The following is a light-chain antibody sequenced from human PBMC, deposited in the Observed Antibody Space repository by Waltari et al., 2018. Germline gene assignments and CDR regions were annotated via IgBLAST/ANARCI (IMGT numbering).Light chain of an antibody. V-gene: IGLV2-14*03. CDR2: DVT. Sequence: QSALTQPASVSGSPGQSITISCSGLGSAAGASASVSWHQHHPDKAPQVIIYDVTHRPSGVSDRFSASKSANTASLTISRLQPEDEADYYCSSQTLDGLVLFGGGTRLTVL. CDR1: GSAAGASAS. J-gene: IGLJ2*01. CDR3: SSQTLDGLVL.